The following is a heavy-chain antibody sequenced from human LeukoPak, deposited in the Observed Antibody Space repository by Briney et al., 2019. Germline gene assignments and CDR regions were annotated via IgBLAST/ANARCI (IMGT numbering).Heavy chain of an antibody. J-gene: IGHJ4*02. CDR2: ITPNSGGT. D-gene: IGHD6-13*01. Sequence: ASVKVSCKASGYTFTRYYMHWVRQAPGQGLEWMGRITPNSGGTNYARKFQGRVTMTRDTSISTAYMELSRLRSDDTAVYYCARVGSGSWSAINFDYWGQGTLVTVSS. CDR1: GYTFTRYY. CDR3: ARVGSGSWSAINFDY. V-gene: IGHV1-2*06.